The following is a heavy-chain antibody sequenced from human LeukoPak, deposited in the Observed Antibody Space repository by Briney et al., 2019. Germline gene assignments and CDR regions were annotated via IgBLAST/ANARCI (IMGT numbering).Heavy chain of an antibody. J-gene: IGHJ6*03. D-gene: IGHD3-10*01. CDR2: ISGSDSNI. V-gene: IGHV3-23*01. CDR1: GFTFNKYD. Sequence: PGGSLRLSCAASGFTFNKYDMSWVRQAPGKGLEWVSVISGSDSNIYYADSVRGRFTISRDNSKNTLYLQMNNLRVEDTAVYYCAKNEGSGLVYYYMDVWGKGTTVTISS. CDR3: AKNEGSGLVYYYMDV.